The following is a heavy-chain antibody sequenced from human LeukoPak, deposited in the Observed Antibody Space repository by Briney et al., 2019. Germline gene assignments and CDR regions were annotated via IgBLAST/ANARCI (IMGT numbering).Heavy chain of an antibody. Sequence: ASVKVSCKASGYSFTGYYMHWVRQAPGQGLEWMGWINPDSGGTNYAQKFQGRVTVTRDTSITTAYMELTRLRPDDTAVYYCARAFDYGGSPFDYWGQGTLVTVSS. CDR1: GYSFTGYY. J-gene: IGHJ4*02. CDR3: ARAFDYGGSPFDY. CDR2: INPDSGGT. D-gene: IGHD4-23*01. V-gene: IGHV1-2*02.